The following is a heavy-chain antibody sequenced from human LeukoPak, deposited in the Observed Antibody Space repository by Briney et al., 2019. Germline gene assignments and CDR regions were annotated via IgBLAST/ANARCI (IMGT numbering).Heavy chain of an antibody. CDR3: AKDRIPVAGRQDIWDY. V-gene: IGHV3-23*01. CDR2: ISGSGDRT. D-gene: IGHD6-19*01. CDR1: GFTFSNYA. J-gene: IGHJ4*02. Sequence: GGSLRLSCVGAGFTFSNYAMTGVGQAPGKGLGWVSGISGSGDRTYYADSVKGRFTISRDNSKNTLYLQMNSLTDDDSAVYYCAKDRIPVAGRQDIWDYWGQGALVTVSS.